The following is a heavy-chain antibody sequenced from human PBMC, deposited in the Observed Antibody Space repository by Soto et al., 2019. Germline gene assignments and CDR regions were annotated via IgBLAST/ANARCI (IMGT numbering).Heavy chain of an antibody. CDR3: ARLGGYYQAFDQ. CDR1: GGSISSGGYS. D-gene: IGHD2-21*02. V-gene: IGHV4-30-2*01. CDR2: IYHSGST. J-gene: IGHJ4*02. Sequence: SDTLSLTCAVSGGSISSGGYSWSWIRQPPGKGLEWIGYIYHSGSTYYNPSLKSRVTISVDRSKNQFSLKLNSVTAADTAVYYCARLGGYYQAFDQWGQGSLVTVSS.